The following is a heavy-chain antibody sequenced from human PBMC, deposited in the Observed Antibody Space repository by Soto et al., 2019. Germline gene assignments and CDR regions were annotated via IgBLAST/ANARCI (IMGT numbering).Heavy chain of an antibody. J-gene: IGHJ4*02. Sequence: QVQLVQSGAEVKKPGSSVKVSCKASGGTFSSYAISWVRQVPGQGLEWMGGIIPIFGTANYAQKFQGRVTITADESTSTAYMELSSLRSEDTAVYYSARVRLDYYDSSVYYYVFHYWGQGTLVAVSS. D-gene: IGHD3-22*01. V-gene: IGHV1-69*12. CDR2: IIPIFGTA. CDR3: ARVRLDYYDSSVYYYVFHY. CDR1: GGTFSSYA.